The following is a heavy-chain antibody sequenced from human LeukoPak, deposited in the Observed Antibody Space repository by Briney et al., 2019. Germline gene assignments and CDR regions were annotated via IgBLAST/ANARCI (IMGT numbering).Heavy chain of an antibody. V-gene: IGHV1-69*06. CDR1: GGTFSSYA. D-gene: IGHD3-22*01. Sequence: ASVKVSCKPSGGTFSSYAINWVRQAPGQGLEWMGGIIPIFGTANYAQKFQGRVTITADKSTTTAYMELSSLRSEDTAVYYCARAPYDTRTYYYDYRGQGTLVTVSS. CDR2: IIPIFGTA. J-gene: IGHJ4*02. CDR3: ARAPYDTRTYYYDY.